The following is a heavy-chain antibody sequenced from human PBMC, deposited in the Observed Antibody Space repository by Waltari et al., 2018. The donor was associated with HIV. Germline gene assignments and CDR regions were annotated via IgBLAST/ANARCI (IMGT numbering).Heavy chain of an antibody. J-gene: IGHJ4*02. CDR1: GLTLSRYC. V-gene: IGHV3-7*01. D-gene: IGHD6-19*01. Sequence: EVQLVESGGGLGQPGGSVRFDGAASGLTLSRYCMRWVGQAPGKGLEWVANIKQDGSEKYYVDSVKGRFTISRDNAKNSLYLQMNSLRAEDTAVYYCAGGYSSGWGLFDYWGQGTLVTVSS. CDR2: IKQDGSEK. CDR3: AGGYSSGWGLFDY.